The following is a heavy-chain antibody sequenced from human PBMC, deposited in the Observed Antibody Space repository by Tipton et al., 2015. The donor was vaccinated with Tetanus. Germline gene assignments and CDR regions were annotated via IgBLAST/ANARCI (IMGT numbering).Heavy chain of an antibody. CDR3: ARDPVVVTAIPYYFDS. D-gene: IGHD2-21*02. CDR2: ISSVGNYI. Sequence: SLRLPCAAAGFSFGDFTMAWVRQPPGKGLEWVSSISSVGNYIYYADSVKGRFTISRDNAKNSLYLQMNSLRAEDTAVYYCARDPVVVTAIPYYFDSWGQGTVVSVSS. J-gene: IGHJ4*02. V-gene: IGHV3-21*06. CDR1: GFSFGDFT.